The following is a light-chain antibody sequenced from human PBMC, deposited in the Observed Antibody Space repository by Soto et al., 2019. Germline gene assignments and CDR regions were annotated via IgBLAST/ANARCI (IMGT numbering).Light chain of an antibody. CDR3: QQYGSSPFT. V-gene: IGKV3-20*01. Sequence: EIVLTQSPGTLSLSPGERATLSCRASQSVSSTYLAWYQQKPGQAPRLLIYGASTRATGIPDRFSGSGSGTAFTLTISRLEPEDFAVYYCQQYGSSPFTFGGGTKVDI. CDR1: QSVSSTY. J-gene: IGKJ4*01. CDR2: GAS.